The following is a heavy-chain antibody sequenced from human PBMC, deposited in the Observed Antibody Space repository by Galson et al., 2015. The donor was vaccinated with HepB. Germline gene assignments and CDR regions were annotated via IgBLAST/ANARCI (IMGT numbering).Heavy chain of an antibody. J-gene: IGHJ4*02. CDR2: IYPGDLNI. V-gene: IGHV5-51*01. D-gene: IGHD6-19*01. Sequence: QSGAEVKKPGESLKTSCKTSGYSFSKYWIVWVRQMAGKGLESMGIIYPGDLNIKYSPTFEGRVIISADKSTDTAYVEWTSLKTSDSAMYYCARQGGSSGKLDLWGLGTLVTVS. CDR1: GYSFSKYW. CDR3: ARQGGSSGKLDL.